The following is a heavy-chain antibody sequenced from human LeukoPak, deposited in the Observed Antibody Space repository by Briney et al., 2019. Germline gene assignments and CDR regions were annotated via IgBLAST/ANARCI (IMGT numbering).Heavy chain of an antibody. V-gene: IGHV3-48*01. Sequence: GGSLRLSCAASGFTFSSYSMNWVRRAPGKGLEWVSYISSSSSTIYYADSVKGRFTISRDNARNSLYLQMNSLRAEDTAVYYCARVSEILPANNPIDYWGQGTLVTVSS. CDR3: ARVSEILPANNPIDY. J-gene: IGHJ4*02. D-gene: IGHD4/OR15-4a*01. CDR1: GFTFSSYS. CDR2: ISSSSSTI.